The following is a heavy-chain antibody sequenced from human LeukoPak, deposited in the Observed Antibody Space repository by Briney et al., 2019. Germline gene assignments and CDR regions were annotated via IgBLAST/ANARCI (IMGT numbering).Heavy chain of an antibody. Sequence: SGSGPTLVNPTQTLTLTCTFSGFSLSTSGMCVSWIRQPPGKALEWLARIDWDDDKYYSTSLKTRLTISKDTSKNQVVLTMTNMDPVDTATYYCARIRYYHDSTAFDYWGQGTLVTVSS. D-gene: IGHD3-22*01. V-gene: IGHV2-70*11. CDR1: GFSLSTSGMC. CDR2: IDWDDDK. CDR3: ARIRYYHDSTAFDY. J-gene: IGHJ4*02.